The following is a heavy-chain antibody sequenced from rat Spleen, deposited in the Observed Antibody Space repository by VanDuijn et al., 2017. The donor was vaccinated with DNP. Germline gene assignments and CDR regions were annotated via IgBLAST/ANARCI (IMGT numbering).Heavy chain of an antibody. CDR3: TTASTEGFAY. D-gene: IGHD1-11*01. Sequence: EVQLVESGGGLVQPGRSLKLSCAASGFTFSNYYMAWVRQAPTKGLEWVASISTGGSTYYPDSVKGRFTISRDNAKSSLYLQMDSLRSEDTATYYCTTASTEGFAYWGQGTLVTVSS. CDR1: GFTFSNYY. V-gene: IGHV5-27*01. CDR2: ISTGGST. J-gene: IGHJ3*01.